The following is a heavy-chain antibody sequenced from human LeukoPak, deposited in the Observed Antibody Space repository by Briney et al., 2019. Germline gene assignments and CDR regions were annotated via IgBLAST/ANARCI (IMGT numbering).Heavy chain of an antibody. CDR3: ARGRTFDN. J-gene: IGHJ4*02. CDR1: GGSISSYY. CDR2: IYDRGST. Sequence: PSETLSLTCTVSGGSISSYYWSWIRQPPGKGLEWIGNIYDRGSTKYNPSLKSRVTISVDTSMNQFSLRLSSVTAADTAVYYCARGRTFDNWGQGTLVTVSS. V-gene: IGHV4-59*01.